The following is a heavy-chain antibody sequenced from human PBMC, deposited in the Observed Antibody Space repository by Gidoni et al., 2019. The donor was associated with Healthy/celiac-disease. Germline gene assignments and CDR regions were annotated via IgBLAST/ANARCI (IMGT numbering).Heavy chain of an antibody. J-gene: IGHJ6*02. CDR2: MNPNSGNT. CDR3: AREYYDFWSGYHEDYYYYGMDV. CDR1: GYTFTSYD. Sequence: QVQLVQSGAEVKKPGASVKVSCKASGYTFTSYDINWVRQATGQGLEWMRWMNPNSGNTGYAQKFQGRVTMTRNTSISTAYMELSSLRSEDTAVYYCAREYYDFWSGYHEDYYYYGMDVWGQGTTVTVSS. V-gene: IGHV1-8*01. D-gene: IGHD3-3*01.